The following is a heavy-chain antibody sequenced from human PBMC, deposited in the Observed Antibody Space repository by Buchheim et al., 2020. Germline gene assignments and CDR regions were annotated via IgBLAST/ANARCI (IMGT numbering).Heavy chain of an antibody. J-gene: IGHJ2*01. V-gene: IGHV3-33*01. CDR3: ARDGGRTSSLFDWYLDL. CDR1: EFTFSSYG. CDR2: IWYDGGHE. Sequence: QVQLVESGGGVVQSGRSLRLSCAASEFTFSSYGMQWVRQAPGEGLEWVALIWYDGGHEYYSDSVKGRFTISRDNSKSTVYLQMSSLRVEDTAVYYCARDGGRTSSLFDWYLDLWGRGTL. D-gene: IGHD6-6*01.